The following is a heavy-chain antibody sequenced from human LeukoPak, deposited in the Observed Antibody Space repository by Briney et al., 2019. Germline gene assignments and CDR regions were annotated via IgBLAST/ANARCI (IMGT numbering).Heavy chain of an antibody. CDR3: ARHFYDSSGYHPYFDY. CDR1: GGSISSYY. CDR2: IYYSGST. J-gene: IGHJ4*02. V-gene: IGHV4-59*08. Sequence: SETLSLTCTVSGGSISSYYWSWIRQPPGKGLECIGYIYYSGSTNYNPSLKSRVTISVDTFKNQFSLKLSSVTAADTAVYYCARHFYDSSGYHPYFDYWGQGTLVTVSS. D-gene: IGHD3-22*01.